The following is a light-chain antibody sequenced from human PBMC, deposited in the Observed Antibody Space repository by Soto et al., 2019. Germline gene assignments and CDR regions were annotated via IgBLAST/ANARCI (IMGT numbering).Light chain of an antibody. J-gene: IGKJ4*01. CDR3: KRFNRXPLS. Sequence: EIVLTQSPAALSVSPGEIATLSCWASQSVGSTLSCYQQKPGQAPRLLIYDTSIRATGIPARFSGSGSGTQFTLTIASLQSEDFGVYHCKRFNRXPLSFGGWPKV. V-gene: IGKV3-15*01. CDR2: DTS. CDR1: QSVGST.